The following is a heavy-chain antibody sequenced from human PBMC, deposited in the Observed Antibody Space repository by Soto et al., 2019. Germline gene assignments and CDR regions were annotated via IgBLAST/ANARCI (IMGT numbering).Heavy chain of an antibody. CDR2: INPSGGST. CDR3: ARNQSPKGDFWSGYYLSLSH. J-gene: IGHJ4*02. V-gene: IGHV1-46*01. D-gene: IGHD3-3*01. Sequence: ASVKVSCKASGYTFTSYYMHWVRQAPGQGLEWMGIINPSGGSTSYAQKFQGRVTMTRDTSTSTVYMELSSLRSEDTAVYYCARNQSPKGDFWSGYYLSLSHWGQGTLVTVSS. CDR1: GYTFTSYY.